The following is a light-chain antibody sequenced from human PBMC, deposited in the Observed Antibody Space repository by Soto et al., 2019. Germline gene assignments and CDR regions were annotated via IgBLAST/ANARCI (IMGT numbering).Light chain of an antibody. CDR3: QQYGVSPFT. CDR1: QTVSSSY. V-gene: IGKV3-20*01. Sequence: EIVLTQSPGTLSLSPGERATLSCRASQTVSSSYLAWYQQKPGQAPRLLIYAVSSRATGIPDRFSGSGSGTDVTLTISRLEPEDFAVYYCQQYGVSPFTFGQGTKLEIK. CDR2: AVS. J-gene: IGKJ2*01.